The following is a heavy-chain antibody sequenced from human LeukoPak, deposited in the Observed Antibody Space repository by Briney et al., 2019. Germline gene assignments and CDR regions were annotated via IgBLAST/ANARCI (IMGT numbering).Heavy chain of an antibody. V-gene: IGHV3-23*01. CDR1: GFTFSSYA. J-gene: IGHJ3*02. Sequence: SGGSLRLSCAASGFTFSSYAMSWVRQAPGKGLEWVSALAASGGSTFYVDSVKGRFTVSRDNSKNTLYLQMNSLRAEDTAVYYCARDWSIDAFDIWGQGTMVTVSS. CDR3: ARDWSIDAFDI. CDR2: LAASGGST.